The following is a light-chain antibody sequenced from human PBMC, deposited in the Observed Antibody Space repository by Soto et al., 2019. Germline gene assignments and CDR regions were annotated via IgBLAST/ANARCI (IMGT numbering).Light chain of an antibody. Sequence: QYVLTQPPSVSGAPGQRVTISCTGSSSNIGAGYDVHGYQQLPGTAPKLLIYGNSNRPSGVPDRFSGSKSGTSASLAITGLQAEDEADYYCQSYDSSLSGFVVFGGGTKLTVL. CDR3: QSYDSSLSGFVV. J-gene: IGLJ2*01. CDR1: SSNIGAGYD. CDR2: GNS. V-gene: IGLV1-40*01.